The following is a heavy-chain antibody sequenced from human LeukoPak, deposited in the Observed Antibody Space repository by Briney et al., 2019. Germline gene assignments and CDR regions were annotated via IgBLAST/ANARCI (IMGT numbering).Heavy chain of an antibody. V-gene: IGHV3-23*01. Sequence: GGSLRLSCAASGFTFSSHAMNWVRQAPGKGLEWVSSIGGIGASTYYADSVKGRFTISRDNSKNTLYLQMNSLRAEDTALYYCAKAAYGDYVNWFDPWGQGILVVVSS. CDR3: AKAAYGDYVNWFDP. CDR2: IGGIGAST. CDR1: GFTFSSHA. D-gene: IGHD4-17*01. J-gene: IGHJ5*02.